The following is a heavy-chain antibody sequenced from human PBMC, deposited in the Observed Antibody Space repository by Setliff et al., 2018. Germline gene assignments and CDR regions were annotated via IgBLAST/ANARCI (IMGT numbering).Heavy chain of an antibody. CDR1: GDSISNTGYY. V-gene: IGHV4-39*02. D-gene: IGHD4-4*01. J-gene: IGHJ5*01. CDR2: IYNSGTT. Sequence: PSETLSLTCIAAGDSISNTGYYWGWIRQPPGKGLEWIGRIYNSGTTNYNPSLKSRVTISADTSNNSFSLNLFSVTAADTAVYYCAGRDYSGGDSWGHGTLVTVSS. CDR3: AGRDYSGGDS.